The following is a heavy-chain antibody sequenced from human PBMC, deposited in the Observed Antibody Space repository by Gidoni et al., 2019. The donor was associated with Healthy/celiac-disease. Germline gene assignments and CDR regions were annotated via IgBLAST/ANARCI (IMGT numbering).Heavy chain of an antibody. V-gene: IGHV3-30*18. J-gene: IGHJ6*04. Sequence: QVQLVESGGGVVQPGRSLRLSCAASGFTFSSYGMHWVRQAPGKGLEWVAVISYDGSNKYYADSVKGRFTISRDNSKNTLYLQMNSLRAEDTAVYYCAKDLRPGPIPHSMDVWGKGTTVTVSS. CDR3: AKDLRPGPIPHSMDV. CDR1: GFTFSSYG. D-gene: IGHD2-21*01. CDR2: ISYDGSNK.